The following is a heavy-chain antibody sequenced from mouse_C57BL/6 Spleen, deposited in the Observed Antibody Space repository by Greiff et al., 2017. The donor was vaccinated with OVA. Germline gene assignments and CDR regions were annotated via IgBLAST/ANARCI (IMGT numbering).Heavy chain of an antibody. J-gene: IGHJ4*01. CDR2: IYPGDGDT. CDR1: GYAFSSYW. D-gene: IGHD1-1*01. Sequence: VMLVESGAELVKPGASVKISCKASGYAFSSYWMNWVKQRPGKGLEWIGQIYPGDGDTNYNGKFKGKATLTADKSSSTAYMQLSSLTSEDSAVYFCARPITTVGYAMDYWGQGTSVTVSS. V-gene: IGHV1-80*01. CDR3: ARPITTVGYAMDY.